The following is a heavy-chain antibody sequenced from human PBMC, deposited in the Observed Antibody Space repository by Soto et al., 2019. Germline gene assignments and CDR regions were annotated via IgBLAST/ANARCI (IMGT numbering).Heavy chain of an antibody. D-gene: IGHD6-6*01. CDR1: GDSVSSNSAA. J-gene: IGHJ6*02. Sequence: SQTLSLTCAISGDSVSSNSAAWNWIRRSHSGALKWLGRKSYRSNWYNDFEVSVKSRITINPDTSKNQFSLQLNSVTPEDTAVYYCARDPSSSPYYGMDVWGQGTTVTVSS. CDR2: KSYRSNWYN. V-gene: IGHV6-1*01. CDR3: ARDPSSSPYYGMDV.